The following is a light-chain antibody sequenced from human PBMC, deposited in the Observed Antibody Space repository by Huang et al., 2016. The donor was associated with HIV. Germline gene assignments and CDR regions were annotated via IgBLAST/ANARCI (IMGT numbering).Light chain of an antibody. CDR3: QQSYSTHT. Sequence: DIQMTKSPSSLSASVGDRVTITCRASQRISSYLNWYQQKPWKAPKLLIYAASSLQSGVPSRFSGSGSGTDFTLTISSLQPEDFATYYCQQSYSTHTFGQGTKLEIK. J-gene: IGKJ2*01. CDR2: AAS. CDR1: QRISSY. V-gene: IGKV1-39*01.